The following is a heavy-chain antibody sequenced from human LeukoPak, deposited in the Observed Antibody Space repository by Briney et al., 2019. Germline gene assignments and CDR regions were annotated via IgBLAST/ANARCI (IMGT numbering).Heavy chain of an antibody. CDR1: GGTSSSYA. CDR3: AKDRGYCGSGNCSKTTRFFDY. V-gene: IGHV1-69*04. J-gene: IGHJ4*02. CDR2: IIPVLGIA. D-gene: IGHD2-15*01. Sequence: ASVKVSCKASGGTSSSYAISGVRQAPGQGLEWRGRIIPVLGIANYAQKFQGRVTITADESTSTAYMELGSLRSEDTAMYYCAKDRGYCGSGNCSKTTRFFDYWGQGTLVTVSS.